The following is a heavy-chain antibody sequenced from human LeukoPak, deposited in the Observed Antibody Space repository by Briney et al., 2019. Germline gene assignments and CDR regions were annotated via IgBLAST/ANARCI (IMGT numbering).Heavy chain of an antibody. Sequence: GGSLRLSCAASGFTFSSYSMNWVRLAPGKGLEWVSSISSSSRYIYFADSLKGRFTISRDNAKNSLYLQMNSLRAEDTAVYYCARVLEAASFDYWGQGILATVSS. CDR1: GFTFSSYS. J-gene: IGHJ4*02. D-gene: IGHD6-25*01. V-gene: IGHV3-21*01. CDR3: ARVLEAASFDY. CDR2: ISSSSRYI.